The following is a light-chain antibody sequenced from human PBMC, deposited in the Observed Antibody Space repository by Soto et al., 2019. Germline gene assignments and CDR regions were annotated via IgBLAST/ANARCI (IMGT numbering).Light chain of an antibody. CDR1: QSFNSIY. V-gene: IGKV3-15*01. Sequence: EIVFAESTGTLSLSPGERATLSCRASQSFNSIYLAWYQQKPGQAPRLLIYAASNRATGGPARFSGSWSGTEFTLTISSLQSEDFAVYYCQQYNNWITFGQGTRLEI. J-gene: IGKJ5*01. CDR2: AAS. CDR3: QQYNNWIT.